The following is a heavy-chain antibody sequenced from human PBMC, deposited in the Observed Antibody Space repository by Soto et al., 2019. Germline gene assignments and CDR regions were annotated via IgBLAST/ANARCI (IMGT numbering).Heavy chain of an antibody. D-gene: IGHD6-6*01. J-gene: IGHJ4*02. CDR1: GFTFSSYA. CDR2: ISYDGSSK. Sequence: QVQLVESGGGVVQPGRSLRLSCAASGFTFSSYAMHWVRQAPGKGLEWVAVISYDGSSKYYADSVKGRFTISKDKSKNTLYLQMNSLRAEDTAVYYCARDPHHDQASALDYWGQGTLVTVSS. CDR3: ARDPHHDQASALDY. V-gene: IGHV3-30-3*01.